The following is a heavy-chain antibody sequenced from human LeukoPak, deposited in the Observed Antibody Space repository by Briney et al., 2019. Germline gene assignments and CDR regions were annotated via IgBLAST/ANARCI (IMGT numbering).Heavy chain of an antibody. CDR1: GGSISSGGYS. Sequence: SETLSLTCAVSGGSISSGGYSWSWIRQPPGKGLEWIGYIYHSGSTYYNPSLKSRVTISVDRSKNQFSLKLSSVTAADTAVYYCARHRTGSYPVGFDPWGQGTLVTVSS. CDR2: IYHSGST. J-gene: IGHJ5*02. D-gene: IGHD1-26*01. V-gene: IGHV4-30-2*01. CDR3: ARHRTGSYPVGFDP.